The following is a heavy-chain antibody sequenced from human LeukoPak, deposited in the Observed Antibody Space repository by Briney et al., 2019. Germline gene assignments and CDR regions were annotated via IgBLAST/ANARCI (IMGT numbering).Heavy chain of an antibody. V-gene: IGHV1-69*04. D-gene: IGHD3-22*01. CDR3: ARLGGLDYDNQPLAFDI. Sequence: SVKVSCKASGGTFSSYAISWVRQAPGQGLEWMGRIIPILGIANYAQRFQGRVTITADKSTSTAYMELSSLRSEDTAVYYCARLGGLDYDNQPLAFDIWGQGTMVTVSS. CDR2: IIPILGIA. CDR1: GGTFSSYA. J-gene: IGHJ3*02.